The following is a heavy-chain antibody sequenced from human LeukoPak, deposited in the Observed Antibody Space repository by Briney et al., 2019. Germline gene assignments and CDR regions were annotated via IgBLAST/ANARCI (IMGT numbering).Heavy chain of an antibody. CDR3: VRAIRTTVTTFWFDP. D-gene: IGHD4-17*01. J-gene: IGHJ5*02. CDR1: GYTFSSHD. Sequence: ASVKVSCKASGYTFSSHDINWVRQATGQGLEWMGWMNPNSGNTGYPQNFQGRVTMTRDTSINTAYMELSSLRSEDTAVYYCVRAIRTTVTTFWFDPWGQGTLVTVSS. V-gene: IGHV1-8*01. CDR2: MNPNSGNT.